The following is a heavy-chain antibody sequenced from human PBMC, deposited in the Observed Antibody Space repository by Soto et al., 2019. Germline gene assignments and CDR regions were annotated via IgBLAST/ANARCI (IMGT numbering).Heavy chain of an antibody. D-gene: IGHD6-6*01. Sequence: KPSETLSLTCTVSGGSMSNYYWSWIRQSAGKGLEWIGRIYTSGNTNYNPSLKSRVTMSVDTSKNQFSLKMSSVTAADTAVYFCARGRVGSSSFDFWGQGTLVTVSS. V-gene: IGHV4-4*07. CDR2: IYTSGNT. CDR1: GGSMSNYY. J-gene: IGHJ4*02. CDR3: ARGRVGSSSFDF.